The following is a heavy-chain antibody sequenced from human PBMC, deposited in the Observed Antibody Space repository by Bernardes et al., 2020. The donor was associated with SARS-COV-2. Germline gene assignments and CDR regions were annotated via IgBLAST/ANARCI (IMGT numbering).Heavy chain of an antibody. CDR1: GASISSGRSF. D-gene: IGHD4-4*01. Sequence: SETLSLTCTVSGASISSGRSFWTWIRQPAGKGLEWIGRIYTTGRTNYNPSLKNRVTMSLDTSMSQFSLKLSAVTAADTAVYYCAKGADALQPWGQGILVTVSS. V-gene: IGHV4-61*02. CDR3: AKGADALQP. J-gene: IGHJ4*02. CDR2: IYTTGRT.